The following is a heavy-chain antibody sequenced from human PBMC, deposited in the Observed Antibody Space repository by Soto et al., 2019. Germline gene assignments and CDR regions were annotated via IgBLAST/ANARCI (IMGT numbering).Heavy chain of an antibody. CDR2: IYYTGST. CDR1: GGSINDYY. J-gene: IGHJ5*02. V-gene: IGHV4-59*08. D-gene: IGHD3-10*01. Sequence: QVQLQESGPGLVKPSETLSLTCAVSGGSINDYYWSWIRQPPGKGLEWIGYIYYTGSTNSNPSLKSRVTISVDVSKSQFSRKLSSVTAADTAVYYCARHDIRGVIASFLGWFDPWGQGTLVTVSS. CDR3: ARHDIRGVIASFLGWFDP.